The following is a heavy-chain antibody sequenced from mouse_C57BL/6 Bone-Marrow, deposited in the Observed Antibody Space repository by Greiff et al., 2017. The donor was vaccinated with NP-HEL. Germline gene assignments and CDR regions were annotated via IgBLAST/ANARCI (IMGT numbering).Heavy chain of an antibody. V-gene: IGHV2-9-1*01. J-gene: IGHJ1*03. CDR3: ARRGSSYYYGVDWYFDV. D-gene: IGHD1-1*01. Sequence: VQLVESGPGLVAPSQSLSITCTVSGFSLTSYAISWVRQPPGKGLEWLGVIWTGGGTNYNSAFKSRLSFSKDNSKSQVFLKMNSLQTYDTARYYCARRGSSYYYGVDWYFDVWGTGTTVTVSS. CDR1: GFSLTSYA. CDR2: IWTGGGT.